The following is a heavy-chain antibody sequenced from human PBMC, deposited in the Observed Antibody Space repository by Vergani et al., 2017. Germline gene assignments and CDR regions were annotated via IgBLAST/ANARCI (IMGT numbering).Heavy chain of an antibody. J-gene: IGHJ3*02. CDR1: GGTFSSYA. CDR2: IIPIFGTA. CDR3: AREMLDIVVVPAAPRAFDI. D-gene: IGHD2-2*03. Sequence: QVQLVQSGAEVKKPGSSVKVSCKASGGTFSSYAISWVRPAPGQGLEWMGRIIPIFGTANYAQKFQGRVTITADKSTSTAYMELSSLRSEDTAVYYCAREMLDIVVVPAAPRAFDIWGQGTMVTVSS. V-gene: IGHV1-69*14.